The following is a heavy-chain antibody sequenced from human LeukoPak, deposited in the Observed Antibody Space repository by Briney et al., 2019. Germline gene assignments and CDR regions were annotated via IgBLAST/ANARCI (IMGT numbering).Heavy chain of an antibody. D-gene: IGHD6-19*01. J-gene: IGHJ4*02. Sequence: PGGSLRLSCAASGFTFGSYWMSWVRQAPGKGLEWVANIKQDGSEKYYVDSVKGRFTISRDNAKNSLYLQMNSLRAEDTAVYYCARDRSSGWYGVLDYWGQGTLVTVSS. CDR2: IKQDGSEK. CDR3: ARDRSSGWYGVLDY. CDR1: GFTFGSYW. V-gene: IGHV3-7*01.